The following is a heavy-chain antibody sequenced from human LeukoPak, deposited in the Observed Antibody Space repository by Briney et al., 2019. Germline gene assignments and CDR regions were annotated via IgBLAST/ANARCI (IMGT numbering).Heavy chain of an antibody. V-gene: IGHV3-21*01. CDR2: ISSSSSYV. D-gene: IGHD3-16*02. Sequence: GGSLRLSCAASGFTFSSYSMNWVRQAPGKGLEWVSSISSSSSYVYYADSVKGRFTISRDSAMNSVSLQINSLRAEDTAVYYCLLQMTYGELSDPDFRGQGTLVTVSS. J-gene: IGHJ4*02. CDR1: GFTFSSYS. CDR3: LLQMTYGELSDPDF.